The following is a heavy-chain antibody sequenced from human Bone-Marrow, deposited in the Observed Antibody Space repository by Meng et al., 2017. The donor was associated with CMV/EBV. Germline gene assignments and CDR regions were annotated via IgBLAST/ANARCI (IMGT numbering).Heavy chain of an antibody. CDR3: ARARLIPSVAVPSGLLDH. Sequence: GESLKISCAASGFSVSDNYMSWVRQTPGKGLEWVSIIYTDDATFYADSVKGRFTISRDNSKNTLYLQMNSLRPEDTAVYYCARARLIPSVAVPSGLLDHWGQGTLVTVSS. J-gene: IGHJ4*02. V-gene: IGHV3-66*02. CDR2: IYTDDAT. CDR1: GFSVSDNY. D-gene: IGHD2-21*01.